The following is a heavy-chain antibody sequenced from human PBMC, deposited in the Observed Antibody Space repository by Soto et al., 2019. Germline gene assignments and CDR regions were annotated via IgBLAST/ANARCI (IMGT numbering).Heavy chain of an antibody. CDR2: FDPEDGET. V-gene: IGHV1-24*01. J-gene: IGHJ6*03. CDR3: ATYSSSWYDYYYMDV. Sequence: ASVKVSCKVSGYTLTELSMHWVRQAPGKGLEWMGGFDPEDGETIYAQKFQGRVTMTEDTSTDTAYMELSSLRSEDTAVYYCATYSSSWYDYYYMDVWGKGTTVTVSS. D-gene: IGHD6-13*01. CDR1: GYTLTELS.